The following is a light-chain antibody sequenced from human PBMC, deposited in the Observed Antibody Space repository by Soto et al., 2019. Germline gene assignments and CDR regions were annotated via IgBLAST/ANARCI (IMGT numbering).Light chain of an antibody. CDR2: AAS. V-gene: IGKV1-33*01. J-gene: IGKJ3*01. Sequence: DIQMTQSPSSLSASVRDRVTITCQASRDISSYLNWYQQKPGKAPKLLIYAASTLETGVPSRFSGSGSGTDFTFTITSLQPDDIATYYCQQYDNLPYTFGPGTKVGIK. CDR3: QQYDNLPYT. CDR1: RDISSY.